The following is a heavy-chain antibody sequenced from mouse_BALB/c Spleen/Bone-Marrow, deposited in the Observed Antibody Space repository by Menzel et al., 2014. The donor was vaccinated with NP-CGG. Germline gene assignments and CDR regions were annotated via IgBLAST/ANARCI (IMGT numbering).Heavy chain of an antibody. J-gene: IGHJ4*01. D-gene: IGHD1-1*01. Sequence: EVQLQQSGAELVKPGASVKLSCTASGFNIKDTYMHWVKQRPEQGLEWIGRIDPANGNTKYDPKFQGKATITADTSSNTAYLRLSSLTSEDTAVYYCARYRYYGSSYAMDYWGQGTSVTVSS. CDR1: GFNIKDTY. CDR3: ARYRYYGSSYAMDY. CDR2: IDPANGNT. V-gene: IGHV14-3*02.